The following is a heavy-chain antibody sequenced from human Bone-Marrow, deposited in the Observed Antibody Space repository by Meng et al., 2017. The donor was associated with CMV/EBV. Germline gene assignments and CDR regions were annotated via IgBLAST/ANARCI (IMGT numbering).Heavy chain of an antibody. CDR2: INHSGST. Sequence: SEPLSLTCAVYGGSFSGYYWSWIRQPPGKGLEWIGEINHSGSTNYNPSLKSRVTISVDTSKNQFSLKLSSVTAADTAVYYCARGRNFFAARSIAALDYWGQGTLVTVSS. D-gene: IGHD6-13*01. J-gene: IGHJ4*02. CDR1: GGSFSGYY. CDR3: ARGRNFFAARSIAALDY. V-gene: IGHV4-34*01.